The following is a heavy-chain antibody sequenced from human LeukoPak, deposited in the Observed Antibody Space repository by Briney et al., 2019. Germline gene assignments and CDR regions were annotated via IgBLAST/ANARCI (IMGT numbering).Heavy chain of an antibody. V-gene: IGHV3-23*01. CDR1: GFTFSGYA. Sequence: GGSLRLSCAASGFTFSGYAMSWVRQAPGAGLEWVSTIGGSGGSANYADSVKARFTISRDNSKNTLFLQMNSLRAEDTAVYYCARYRWNQYYFDYWGQGTLVTVSS. CDR3: ARYRWNQYYFDY. J-gene: IGHJ4*02. D-gene: IGHD1-1*01. CDR2: IGGSGGSA.